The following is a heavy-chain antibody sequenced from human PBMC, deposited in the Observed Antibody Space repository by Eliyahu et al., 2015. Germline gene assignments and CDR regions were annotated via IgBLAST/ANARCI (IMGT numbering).Heavy chain of an antibody. CDR2: ISGSGGST. V-gene: IGHV3-23*01. J-gene: IGHJ4*02. Sequence: EVQLLESGGGLVQPGGSLXLSCAASGFTFXSYXXSWVRQAPGKGLEWVSAISGSGGSTYYADSVKGRFTISRDNSKNTLYLQMNSLRAEDTAVYYCAKLAAAGLNVLFFTKNFDYWGQGTLVTVSS. CDR1: GFTFXSYX. D-gene: IGHD6-13*01. CDR3: AKLAAAGLNVLFFTKNFDY.